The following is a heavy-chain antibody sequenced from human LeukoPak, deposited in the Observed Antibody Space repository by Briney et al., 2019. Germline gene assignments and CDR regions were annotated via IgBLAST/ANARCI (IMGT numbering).Heavy chain of an antibody. CDR2: ISSSSSYI. V-gene: IGHV3-21*01. Sequence: GGSLRLSCAASGFTFSSYSMNWVRQAPGKGLEWVSSISSSSSYIYYADPVKGRFTISRDNAKNSLYLQMNSLRAEDTAVYYCARVNTYSSSWYDYWGQGTLVTVSS. CDR3: ARVNTYSSSWYDY. D-gene: IGHD6-13*01. J-gene: IGHJ4*02. CDR1: GFTFSSYS.